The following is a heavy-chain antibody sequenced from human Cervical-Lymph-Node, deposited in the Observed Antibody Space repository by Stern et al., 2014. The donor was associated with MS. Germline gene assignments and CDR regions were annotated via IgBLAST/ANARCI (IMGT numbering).Heavy chain of an antibody. V-gene: IGHV3-33*01. Sequence: VQLVESGGGVVQPGKSLRLSCVASGFTLSDYGMHWNRQAPGKGPEWLAVMWYDGTKKFYADSVKGRFSISRDTSKSTLYLQMNSLRAEDTAVYYCAGAEDKFLTVWGRGTLVTVSS. CDR1: GFTLSDYG. J-gene: IGHJ4*02. CDR3: AGAEDKFLTV. CDR2: MWYDGTKK. D-gene: IGHD2-15*01.